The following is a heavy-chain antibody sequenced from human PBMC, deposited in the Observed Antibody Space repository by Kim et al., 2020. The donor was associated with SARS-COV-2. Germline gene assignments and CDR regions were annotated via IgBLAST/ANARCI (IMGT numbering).Heavy chain of an antibody. D-gene: IGHD3-10*01. Sequence: ASVKVSCKASGYTFTSYYMHWVRQAPGQGLEWMGIINPSGGSTSYAQKFQGRVTMTRDTSTSTVYMELSSLRSEDTAVYYCASGITMVRGVIRPLDYWGQGTLVTISS. CDR2: INPSGGST. J-gene: IGHJ4*02. V-gene: IGHV1-46*01. CDR3: ASGITMVRGVIRPLDY. CDR1: GYTFTSYY.